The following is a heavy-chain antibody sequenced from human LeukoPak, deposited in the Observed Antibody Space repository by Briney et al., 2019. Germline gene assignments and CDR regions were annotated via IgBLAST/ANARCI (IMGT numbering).Heavy chain of an antibody. CDR3: ARDPVETGTTGIDY. CDR1: GFTFSSYA. J-gene: IGHJ4*02. CDR2: ISSGSSTK. Sequence: GGSLRLSCAASGFTFSSYAMHWVRQAPGKGLEWVSYISSGSSTKYYADSVKGRFTISRDNAKNSLYLQMKSLRDEDTAVYYCARDPVETGTTGIDYWGQGTLVTVSS. V-gene: IGHV3-48*02. D-gene: IGHD1-7*01.